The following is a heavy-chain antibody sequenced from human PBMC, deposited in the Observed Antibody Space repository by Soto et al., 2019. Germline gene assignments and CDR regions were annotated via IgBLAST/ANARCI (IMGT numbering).Heavy chain of an antibody. J-gene: IGHJ6*02. V-gene: IGHV3-74*01. CDR2: INSDGTMT. CDR1: GFDFANTW. Sequence: EVQLVESGGALVQPGGSLRLSCEASGFDFANTWMHWVRQAPGKGLLWVSHINSDGTMTTYADSVKGRFTISRDNARNTVHLQMNSLRAEDTAVYYCATDPHYALDVWGQGATVTVSS. CDR3: ATDPHYALDV.